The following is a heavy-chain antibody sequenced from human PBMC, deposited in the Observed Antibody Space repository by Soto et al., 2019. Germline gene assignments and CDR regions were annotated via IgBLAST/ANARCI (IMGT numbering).Heavy chain of an antibody. CDR1: GFTFSSYA. CDR2: ISGSGGST. Sequence: EVQLLESGGGLVQPGGSLRLSCAASGFTFSSYAMSWVRQAPGKGLEWVSAISGSGGSTYYADSVKGRFTISRDNSKNTLYLQMDSLRAEDTAVYYCAKRRTPGRRVLHWGQGTLFTVSS. CDR3: AKRRTPGRRVLH. D-gene: IGHD6-6*01. V-gene: IGHV3-23*01. J-gene: IGHJ4*02.